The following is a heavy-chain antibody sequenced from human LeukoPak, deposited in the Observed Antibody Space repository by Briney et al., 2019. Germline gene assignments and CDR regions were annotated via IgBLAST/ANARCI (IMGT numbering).Heavy chain of an antibody. D-gene: IGHD6-19*01. CDR2: INPNSGGT. V-gene: IGHV1-2*02. CDR3: ARGWYSSGWYNY. CDR1: GYTFTGYY. Sequence: ASVKVSRKASGYTFTGYYMHWVRQAPGQGLEWMGWINPNSGGTNYAQKFQGRVTMTRDTSISTAYMELSRLRSDDTAVYYCARGWYSSGWYNYWGQGTLVTVSS. J-gene: IGHJ4*02.